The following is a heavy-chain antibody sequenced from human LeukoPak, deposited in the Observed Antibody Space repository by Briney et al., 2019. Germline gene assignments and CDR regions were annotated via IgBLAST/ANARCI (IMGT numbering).Heavy chain of an antibody. D-gene: IGHD3-9*01. CDR1: GYTFTGYY. CDR3: ARVRQYFDWFNWFDP. V-gene: IGHV1-2*02. J-gene: IGHJ5*02. CDR2: IDPNSGGT. Sequence: ASVKVSCKASGYTFTGYYMHWVRQAPGQGLEWMGWIDPNSGGTNYAQKFQGRVTMTRDTSISTAYMELSRLRSDDTAVYYCARVRQYFDWFNWFDPWGQGTLVTVSS.